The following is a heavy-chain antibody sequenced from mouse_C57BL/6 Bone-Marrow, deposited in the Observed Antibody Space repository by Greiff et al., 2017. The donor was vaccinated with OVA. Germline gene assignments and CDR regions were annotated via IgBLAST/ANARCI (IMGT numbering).Heavy chain of an antibody. V-gene: IGHV1-7*01. CDR3: ARYLYGGSYYWYFDV. D-gene: IGHD2-3*01. CDR2: INPSSGYT. Sequence: QVQLQQSGAELVKPGASVKLSCKASGYTFTSYWLHWVKQRPGQGLEWIGYINPSSGYTKYNQKFKDKATLTVDKSSSTAYMQLSTLTYWDSAVYYCARYLYGGSYYWYFDVWGTGTTVTVSS. J-gene: IGHJ1*03. CDR1: GYTFTSYW.